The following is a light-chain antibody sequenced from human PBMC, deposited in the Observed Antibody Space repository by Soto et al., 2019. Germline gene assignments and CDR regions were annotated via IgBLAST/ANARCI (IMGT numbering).Light chain of an antibody. J-gene: IGKJ5*01. CDR2: GAS. CDR3: QQYNNWPPIT. V-gene: IGKV3-15*01. CDR1: QSVSNN. Sequence: EIVMTQSPATLSVSPGERATLSCRASQSVSNNLAWYQQKPGQAPRLLIYGASTRATGIPARFSGSGSGTDFTLTISSPQSAEFAMIYCQQYNNWPPITFGQGTPLAIK.